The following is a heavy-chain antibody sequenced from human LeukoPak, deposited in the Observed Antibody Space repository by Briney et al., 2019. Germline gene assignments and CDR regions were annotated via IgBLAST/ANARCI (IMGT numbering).Heavy chain of an antibody. V-gene: IGHV5-51*01. CDR2: IYPGDSDT. J-gene: IGHJ4*02. CDR3: ARGNCSSTSCYAVDFDY. Sequence: GESLKISCKGSGYSFTNYWIGWVRQMPGRGLEWMAIIYPGDSDTRYSPSFQDQVTISADRSISTAYLQWSSLKASDTAMYYCARGNCSSTSCYAVDFDYWGQGTLVTVSS. CDR1: GYSFTNYW. D-gene: IGHD2-2*01.